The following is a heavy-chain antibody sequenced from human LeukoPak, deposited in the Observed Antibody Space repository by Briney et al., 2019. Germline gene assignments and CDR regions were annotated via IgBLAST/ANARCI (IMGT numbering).Heavy chain of an antibody. CDR3: AKGPVRGSYRYGYFDY. V-gene: IGHV3-23*01. Sequence: GGSLRLSCAASGFTFSSYGISWVRQAPGKGLEWVSAISGSGGSTYYADSVKGRFTISRDNSKNSLYLQMNSLRAEDTALYYCAKGPVRGSYRYGYFDYWGQGTLVTVSS. J-gene: IGHJ4*02. D-gene: IGHD3-16*02. CDR1: GFTFSSYG. CDR2: ISGSGGST.